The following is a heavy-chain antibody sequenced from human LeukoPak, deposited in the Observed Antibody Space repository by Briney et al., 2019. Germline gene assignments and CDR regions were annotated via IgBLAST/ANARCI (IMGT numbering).Heavy chain of an antibody. J-gene: IGHJ4*02. CDR1: GGSISSGDYY. CDR3: ARSYYYGSGSYSLDY. D-gene: IGHD3-10*01. V-gene: IGHV4-39*07. CDR2: IYYSGST. Sequence: SETLSLTCTVSGGSISSGDYYWSWIRQPPGKGLEWIGSIYYSGSTYYNPSLKSRVTISVDTSKNQFSLKLSSVTAAGTAVYYCARSYYYGSGSYSLDYWGQGTLVTVSS.